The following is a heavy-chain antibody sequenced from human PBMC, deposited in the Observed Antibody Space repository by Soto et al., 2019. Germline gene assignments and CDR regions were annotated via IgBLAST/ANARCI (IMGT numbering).Heavy chain of an antibody. CDR1: GYTFTSYD. V-gene: IGHV1-8*01. J-gene: IGHJ6*02. CDR2: MNPNSGNT. D-gene: IGHD6-13*01. Sequence: QVQLVQSGAEVKKPGASVKVSCKASGYTFTSYDINWVRQATGQGLEWMGWMNPNSGNTGYAQKFQGRVTMTRNTSRSTAYMELGSLRSEATAVYYCARRGYSSSWYYYYYYGMDVWGQGTTVTVSS. CDR3: ARRGYSSSWYYYYYYGMDV.